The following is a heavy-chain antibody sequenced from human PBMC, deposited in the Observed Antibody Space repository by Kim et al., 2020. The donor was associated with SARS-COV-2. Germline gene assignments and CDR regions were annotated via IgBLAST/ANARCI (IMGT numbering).Heavy chain of an antibody. D-gene: IGHD3-10*01. CDR1: GYSFTTYW. V-gene: IGHV5-51*01. CDR2: IYPSDSNT. CDR3: ARAYASGTYIFDY. J-gene: IGHJ4*02. Sequence: GESLKISCKGSGYSFTTYWIAWVRQMPGKGLEWMGIIYPSDSNTRYSPSFQGQVTISADNSISTAYLQWSSLKASDSAMYYCARAYASGTYIFDYWGQGT.